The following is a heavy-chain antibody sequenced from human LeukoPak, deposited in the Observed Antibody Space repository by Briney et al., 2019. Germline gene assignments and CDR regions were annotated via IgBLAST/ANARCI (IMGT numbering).Heavy chain of an antibody. D-gene: IGHD6-19*01. CDR2: ISSSGSTI. V-gene: IGHV3-48*03. CDR1: GFTFSSYE. J-gene: IGHJ4*02. Sequence: PGGSLRLSCAASGFTFSSYEMNWVRQAPGKGLEWVSYISSSGSTIYYADSVKGRFTISRDNAKNSLYLQMNSLRAKDTAVYYCARDLAPSWLVNYWGQGTLVTVSS. CDR3: ARDLAPSWLVNY.